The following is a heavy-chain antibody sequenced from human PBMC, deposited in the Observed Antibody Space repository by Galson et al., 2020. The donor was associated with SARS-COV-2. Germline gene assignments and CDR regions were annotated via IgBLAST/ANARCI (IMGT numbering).Heavy chain of an antibody. D-gene: IGHD6-13*01. V-gene: IGHV3-48*03. CDR2: ISDSGTNI. CDR3: ASPYLAAAKFFGAFEL. J-gene: IGHJ3*01. Sequence: GGSLRLSCAASGFTFTSYEMHWVRQAPGKGLEWISYISDSGTNIYYADSVKGRFTISRDNAKNSVYLQMTSLRAEDTAVYYCASPYLAAAKFFGAFELWGRGTMVTVSS. CDR1: GFTFTSYE.